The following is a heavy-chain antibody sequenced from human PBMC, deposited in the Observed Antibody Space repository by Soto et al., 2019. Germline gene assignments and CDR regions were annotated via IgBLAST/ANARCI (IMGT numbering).Heavy chain of an antibody. D-gene: IGHD3-22*01. CDR2: VYYTGST. V-gene: IGHV4-59*01. CDR1: GDSISTFY. J-gene: IGHJ4*02. Sequence: LSLTCTVSGDSISTFYWGWMRQSPGKELEWIGYVYYTGSTNYNPPLKSRVTISVDRSKNQFSLKLTSANAADTAVYYCARGRTVRNYADDSSDYFYFFDYWGQGTQVTVSS. CDR3: ARGRTVRNYADDSSDYFYFFDY.